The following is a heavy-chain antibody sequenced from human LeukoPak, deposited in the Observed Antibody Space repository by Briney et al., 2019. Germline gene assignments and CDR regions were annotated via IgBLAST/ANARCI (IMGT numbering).Heavy chain of an antibody. V-gene: IGHV4-30-2*01. CDR3: ALVGATMSGAFDI. J-gene: IGHJ3*02. D-gene: IGHD1-26*01. Sequence: SETLSLTCTVSGGSISSGGYYWSWIRQPPGKGLEWIGYIYHSGSTYYNPSLKSRVIISVDRSKNQFSLKLSSVTAADTAVYYCALVGATMSGAFDIWGQGTMVTVSS. CDR2: IYHSGST. CDR1: GGSISSGGYY.